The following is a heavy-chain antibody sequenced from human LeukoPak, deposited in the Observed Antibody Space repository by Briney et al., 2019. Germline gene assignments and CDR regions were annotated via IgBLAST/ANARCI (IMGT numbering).Heavy chain of an antibody. J-gene: IGHJ4*02. Sequence: GASVTVSCKASGGTFSSYAISWVRQATGQGLEWMGWMNPNSGNTGYAQKFQGRVTMTRNTSISTAYMELSSLRSEDTAVYYCAREGQWLVFDYWGQGTLVTVSS. V-gene: IGHV1-8*02. D-gene: IGHD6-19*01. CDR1: GGTFSSYA. CDR2: MNPNSGNT. CDR3: AREGQWLVFDY.